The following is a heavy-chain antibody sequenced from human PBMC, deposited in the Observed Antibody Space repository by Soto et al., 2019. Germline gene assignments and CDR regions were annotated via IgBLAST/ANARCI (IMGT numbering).Heavy chain of an antibody. Sequence: QVQLQESGPGLVMPSETLSLTCSVSGGSITNRYWSWIRQPPGKGLEWIGYIYYSGSTKYNPSLKSRVTISVDTSKNQFSLKLSSVTAADTALYYCARGGLGYCTNGVCHPFDFWGQGTLVTVSS. V-gene: IGHV4-59*01. CDR3: ARGGLGYCTNGVCHPFDF. J-gene: IGHJ4*02. D-gene: IGHD2-8*01. CDR1: GGSITNRY. CDR2: IYYSGST.